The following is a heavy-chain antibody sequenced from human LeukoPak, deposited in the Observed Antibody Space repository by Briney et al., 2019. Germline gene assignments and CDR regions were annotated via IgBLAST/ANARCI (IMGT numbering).Heavy chain of an antibody. J-gene: IGHJ6*03. D-gene: IGHD6-13*01. CDR3: ARDGAWSSSSSGYYMDV. Sequence: GGSLRLSCAASGFTFSSYSMNWVRQAPGKGLEWVSYISSSSSTIYYADSVKGRFTISRDNAKNSLYLQMNSLRAEDTAVYYCARDGAWSSSSSGYYMDVWGIGTTVTVSS. V-gene: IGHV3-48*01. CDR2: ISSSSSTI. CDR1: GFTFSSYS.